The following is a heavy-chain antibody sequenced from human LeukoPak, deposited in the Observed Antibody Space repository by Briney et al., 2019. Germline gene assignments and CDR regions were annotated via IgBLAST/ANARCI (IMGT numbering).Heavy chain of an antibody. CDR1: GFTFSDYY. CDR3: ARDRGSGYSSGFDAFDI. CDR2: ISRSGSTI. D-gene: IGHD6-19*01. Sequence: PGGSLRLSCAASGFTFSDYYMSWIRQAPGKGLEWVSYISRSGSTIYYADSVEGRFTISRDNAKNSLYLQMNSLRAEDTAVYYCARDRGSGYSSGFDAFDIWGQGTMVTVSS. V-gene: IGHV3-11*04. J-gene: IGHJ3*02.